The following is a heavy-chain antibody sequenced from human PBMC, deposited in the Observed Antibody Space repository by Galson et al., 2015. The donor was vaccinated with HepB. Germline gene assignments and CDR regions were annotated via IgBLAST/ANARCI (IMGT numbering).Heavy chain of an antibody. CDR3: ASATGYSSSWYTEDYYYGMDV. D-gene: IGHD6-13*01. CDR1: GGTFSSYA. CDR2: IIPIFGTA. Sequence: SVKVSCKASGGTFSSYAISWVRQAPGQGLEWMGGIIPIFGTANYAQKFQGRVTITADESTSTAYMELSSLRSEDTAVYYCASATGYSSSWYTEDYYYGMDVWGQGTTVTVSS. J-gene: IGHJ6*02. V-gene: IGHV1-69*13.